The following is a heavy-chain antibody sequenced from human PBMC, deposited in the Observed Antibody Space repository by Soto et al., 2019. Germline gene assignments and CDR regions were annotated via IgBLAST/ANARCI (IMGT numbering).Heavy chain of an antibody. J-gene: IGHJ3*02. V-gene: IGHV3-21*01. CDR2: ISSSSSYK. CDR3: ARDPVTATPLGAFDI. CDR1: GFTFSSYS. D-gene: IGHD2-15*01. Sequence: GGSLRLSCAASGFTFSSYSMNWVRQAPGRGLEWVSSISSSSSYKYYADSVKGRFTISRDNSKNSLYLQMNSLRAEDTAVYYCARDPVTATPLGAFDIWGQGTMVTVSS.